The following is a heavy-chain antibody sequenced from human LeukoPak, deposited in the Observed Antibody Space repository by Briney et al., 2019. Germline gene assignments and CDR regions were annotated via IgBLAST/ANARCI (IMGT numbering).Heavy chain of an antibody. J-gene: IGHJ4*02. V-gene: IGHV4-34*01. CDR2: IYHSGST. D-gene: IGHD3-22*01. Sequence: SETLSLTCAVYGGSFSGYYWNWVRQPPGKGLEWIGEIYHSGSTNYNPSLKSRVTISVDTSKNQFSLKLSSVTAADTAVYYCARHDGITMIVVVITGGFDYWGQGTLVTVSS. CDR3: ARHDGITMIVVVITGGFDY. CDR1: GGSFSGYY.